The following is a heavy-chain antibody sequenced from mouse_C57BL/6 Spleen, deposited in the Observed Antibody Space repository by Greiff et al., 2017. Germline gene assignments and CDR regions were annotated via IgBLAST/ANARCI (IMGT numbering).Heavy chain of an antibody. CDR3: ARRPITTVVDWYFDV. CDR2: IDPSDSYT. V-gene: IGHV1-69*01. D-gene: IGHD1-1*01. CDR1: GYTFTSYW. Sequence: QVQLQQPGAELVMPGASVKLSCKASGYTFTSYWMHWVKQRPGQGLAWIGEIDPSDSYTNYNQKFKGKSTLTVDKSSSTAYMQLSRLTSEDSAVYDCARRPITTVVDWYFDVWGTGTTVTVSS. J-gene: IGHJ1*03.